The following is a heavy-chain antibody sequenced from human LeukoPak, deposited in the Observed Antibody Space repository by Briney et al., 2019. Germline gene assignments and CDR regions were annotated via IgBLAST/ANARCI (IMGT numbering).Heavy chain of an antibody. J-gene: IGHJ3*02. CDR3: ARVMGDYYASGAPRAFDI. D-gene: IGHD3-22*01. Sequence: GGSLRLSYAASGFTVSSNYMSWVRQAPGKGLEWVSVIYSGGSTYYADSVKGRFTISRDNAKNSLYLQMNSLRDEDTAVYYCARVMGDYYASGAPRAFDIWGQGTMVTVSS. V-gene: IGHV3-53*01. CDR2: IYSGGST. CDR1: GFTVSSNY.